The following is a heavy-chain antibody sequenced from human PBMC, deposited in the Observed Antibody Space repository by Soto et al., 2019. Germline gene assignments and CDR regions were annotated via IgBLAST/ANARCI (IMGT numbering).Heavy chain of an antibody. D-gene: IGHD5-12*01. CDR1: GFTFSSYA. CDR2: ISGSGGST. V-gene: IGHV3-23*01. Sequence: DVQLLESGGGLVQPGGSLRLSCAASGFTFSSYAMSWVRQAPGKGLEWVSAISGSGGSTYYADSVKGRFTISRDNSKNTLYLQMNSLRAEDTAVYYCAKVGYSGYDFWGTFDYWGQGTLVTVSS. CDR3: AKVGYSGYDFWGTFDY. J-gene: IGHJ4*02.